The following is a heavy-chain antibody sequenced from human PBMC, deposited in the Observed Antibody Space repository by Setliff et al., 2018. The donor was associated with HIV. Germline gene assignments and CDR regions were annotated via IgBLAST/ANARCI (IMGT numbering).Heavy chain of an antibody. Sequence: SETLSLTCTVSGGSIISSSYYWGWIRQPPGKGLEWIGSMYYRGTTYNNPSLKSRVTFSADPSKNQFSLNLNSVTAKDTAIYYCARRCLTMNRGVPAPILYYFDYWGQGILVTVSS. D-gene: IGHD3-10*01. CDR3: ARRCLTMNRGVPAPILYYFDY. J-gene: IGHJ4*02. CDR1: GGSIISSSYY. V-gene: IGHV4-39*01. CDR2: MYYRGTT.